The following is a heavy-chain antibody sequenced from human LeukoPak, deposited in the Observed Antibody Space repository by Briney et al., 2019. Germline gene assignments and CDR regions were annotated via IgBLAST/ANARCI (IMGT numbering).Heavy chain of an antibody. CDR1: GVSISSYY. J-gene: IGHJ4*02. CDR3: ARGPGGGATEDY. CDR2: IYTSGST. V-gene: IGHV4-4*07. Sequence: PETLSLTCTVSGVSISSYYWSWLRQPAGKGLEWIGRIYTSGSTNYNPSLKSRVTMSVDTSKNQFSLKLSSVTAADTAVYYCARGPGGGATEDYWGQGTLVTVSS. D-gene: IGHD1-26*01.